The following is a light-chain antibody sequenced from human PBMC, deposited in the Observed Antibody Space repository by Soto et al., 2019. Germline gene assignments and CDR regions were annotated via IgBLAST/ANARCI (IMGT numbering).Light chain of an antibody. V-gene: IGLV2-8*01. CDR1: SSDVGGNTY. CDR2: EVS. CDR3: TSYAGGNNLL. J-gene: IGLJ2*01. Sequence: QLVLTQPPSASGSPGQSVTISCTGTSSDVGGNTYVSWYQQHPGKAPKLMIFEVSYRPSGVPDRFSGSKSGNTASLTVSGLQAEDEADYYCTSYAGGNNLLFGGGTKLTVL.